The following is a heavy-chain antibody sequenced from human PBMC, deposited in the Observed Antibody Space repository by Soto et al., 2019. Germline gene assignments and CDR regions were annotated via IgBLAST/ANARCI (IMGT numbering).Heavy chain of an antibody. D-gene: IGHD5-12*01. CDR1: GGTFSSYA. CDR3: VRVVAIPGYPDH. Sequence: QVQLVQSGAEVRQPASSVKVSCKTSGGTFSSYAISWVRQAPGQGLEWMGGIVPIVGTTTYAQKFQGRVTXXAXXATSTAYMQLSMLRSDDTAVYYCVRVVAIPGYPDHWGQGTLVTVSS. J-gene: IGHJ4*02. V-gene: IGHV1-69*12. CDR2: IVPIVGTT.